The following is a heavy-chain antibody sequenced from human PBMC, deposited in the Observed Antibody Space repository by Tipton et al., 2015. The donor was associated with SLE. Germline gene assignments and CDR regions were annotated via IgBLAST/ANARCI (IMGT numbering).Heavy chain of an antibody. J-gene: IGHJ4*02. CDR1: GGSISTHY. D-gene: IGHD6-19*01. CDR3: ARHERWPHFDY. CDR2: IYTSGST. Sequence: TLSLTCTVSGGSISTHYWSWIRQPPGKGLEWIGHIYTSGSTNYNPSLKSRVTISVDTSKNQFSLKLSSMTAADTAVYYCARHERWPHFDYWGQGTLVTVSS. V-gene: IGHV4-4*07.